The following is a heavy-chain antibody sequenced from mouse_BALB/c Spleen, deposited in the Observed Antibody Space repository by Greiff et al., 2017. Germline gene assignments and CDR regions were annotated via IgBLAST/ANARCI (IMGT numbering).Heavy chain of an antibody. V-gene: IGHV2-2*02. CDR1: GFSLTSYG. CDR3: ATNSYYGNYGGFAY. D-gene: IGHD2-10*01. Sequence: QVQLKESGPGLVQPSQSLSITCTVSGFSLTSYGVHWVRQSPGKGLEWLGVIWSGGSTDYNAAFISRLSISKDNSKSQVFFKMNSLQANDTAIYYCATNSYYGNYGGFAYWGQGTLVTVSA. CDR2: IWSGGST. J-gene: IGHJ3*01.